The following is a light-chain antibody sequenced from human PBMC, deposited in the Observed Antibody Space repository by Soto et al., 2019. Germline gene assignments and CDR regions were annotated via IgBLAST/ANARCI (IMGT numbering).Light chain of an antibody. Sequence: EIVLTQSPVTLSLSPGERATLSCRASQSISYYLAWYQQKPGQAPRLLIYDTSNRATGFPARFSGSGSGTDFTLTIASLEPEDSAVYFCQQRSHWPSLTVGGGTRVEI. CDR2: DTS. CDR1: QSISYY. V-gene: IGKV3-11*01. J-gene: IGKJ4*01. CDR3: QQRSHWPSLT.